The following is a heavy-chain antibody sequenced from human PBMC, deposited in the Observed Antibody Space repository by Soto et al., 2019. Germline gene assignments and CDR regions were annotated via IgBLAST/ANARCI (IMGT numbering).Heavy chain of an antibody. V-gene: IGHV3-33*01. D-gene: IGHD6-19*01. J-gene: IGHJ4*02. CDR2: IWYDGSNK. CDR3: AREPIAVAGTTHYFDY. Sequence: QVQLVESGGGVVQPGRSLRLSCAASGFTFSSYGMHWVRQAPGKGLEWVAVIWYDGSNKYYADSVKGRFTISRDNSKNTLYLQMNSLRAEDTAVYYCAREPIAVAGTTHYFDYWGQGTLVTVSS. CDR1: GFTFSSYG.